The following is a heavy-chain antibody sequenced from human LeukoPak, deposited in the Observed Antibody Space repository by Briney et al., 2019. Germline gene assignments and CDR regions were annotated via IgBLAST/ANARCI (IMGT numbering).Heavy chain of an antibody. Sequence: SETLSLTSAVSGGSISSGGYSWSWIRQPPGKGLEWIGYIYHSGSTYYNPSLKSRVTISVDRSKNQFSLKLSSVTAADTAVYYCARGRRKPGIAAAGTKSWFDPWGQGTLVTVSS. V-gene: IGHV4-30-2*01. J-gene: IGHJ5*02. CDR3: ARGRRKPGIAAAGTKSWFDP. CDR2: IYHSGST. D-gene: IGHD6-13*01. CDR1: GGSISSGGYS.